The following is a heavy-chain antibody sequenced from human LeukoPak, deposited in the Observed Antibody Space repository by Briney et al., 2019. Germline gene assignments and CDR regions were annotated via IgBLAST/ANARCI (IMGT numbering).Heavy chain of an antibody. CDR3: ARHWDSAASHPAQFAS. J-gene: IGHJ4*02. D-gene: IGHD2-15*01. CDR1: GGSISSRSYY. CDR2: LYYTGSF. Sequence: SETLSLTCTVSGGSISSRSYYWGWIRQPPGKGLEWIRSLYYTGSFDYNPSLKSRVTISVATSKNQFSLKLSAVTAADTAVYYCARHWDSAASHPAQFASWGQGTLVTVSS. V-gene: IGHV4-39*01.